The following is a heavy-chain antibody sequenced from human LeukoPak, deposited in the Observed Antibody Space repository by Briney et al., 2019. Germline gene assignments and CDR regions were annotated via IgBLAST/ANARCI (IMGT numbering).Heavy chain of an antibody. J-gene: IGHJ5*02. CDR1: GYSFTSYW. CDR2: IYPGDSDT. Sequence: GESLKISCKGPGYSFTSYWIGWVRQMPGKGLEWMGIIYPGDSDTRYSPSFQGQVTISADKSISTAYLQWSSLKASDTAMYYCARGLYDSSGYYTNWFDPWGQGTLVTVSS. V-gene: IGHV5-51*01. CDR3: ARGLYDSSGYYTNWFDP. D-gene: IGHD3-22*01.